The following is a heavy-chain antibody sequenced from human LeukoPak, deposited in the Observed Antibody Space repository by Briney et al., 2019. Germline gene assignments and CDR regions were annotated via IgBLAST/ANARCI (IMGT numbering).Heavy chain of an antibody. CDR3: AKGSFMVRFYGMDV. D-gene: IGHD3-10*01. CDR2: ISGSGGST. CDR1: GFTFSSYA. J-gene: IGHJ6*02. V-gene: IGHV3-23*01. Sequence: GGSLRLSCAASGFTFSSYAMSWVRQAPGKGLEWVSAISGSGGSTYYADSVKGRFTISRDNSKNTLYLQMNSLRAEDTAVYYCAKGSFMVRFYGMDVWGQGTTVTVPS.